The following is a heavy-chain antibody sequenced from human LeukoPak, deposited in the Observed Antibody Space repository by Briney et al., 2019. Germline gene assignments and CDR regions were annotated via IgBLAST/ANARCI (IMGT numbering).Heavy chain of an antibody. CDR2: ISGNGGTT. Sequence: GGSLRLSGAASGFTFSTYAMIWVRQAPGKGLEWVSAISGNGGTTYYADSVKGRFTISRDNSKNTLCLQMNSLRADDTAVYYCAKDRGYWGQGTLVTVSS. CDR1: GFTFSTYA. V-gene: IGHV3-23*01. CDR3: AKDRGY. J-gene: IGHJ4*02.